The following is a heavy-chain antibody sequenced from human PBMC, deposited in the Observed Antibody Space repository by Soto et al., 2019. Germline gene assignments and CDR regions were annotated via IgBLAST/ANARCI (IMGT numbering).Heavy chain of an antibody. V-gene: IGHV1-18*01. Sequence: ASVKVSCKASGYTFTNFGISWVRQAPGQRLEWMGWISAYNGNTNYAQKFQGRVSMNTDTPTSTDYMEVRSLRFDYTAVYYCARGGTPMDYWGQGTLVTVSS. CDR3: ARGGTPMDY. CDR2: ISAYNGNT. CDR1: GYTFTNFG. D-gene: IGHD3-16*01. J-gene: IGHJ4*02.